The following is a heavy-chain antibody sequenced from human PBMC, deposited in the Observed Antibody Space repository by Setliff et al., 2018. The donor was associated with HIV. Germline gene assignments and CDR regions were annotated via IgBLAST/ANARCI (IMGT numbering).Heavy chain of an antibody. V-gene: IGHV3-23*03. Sequence: GSLRLSCATSGFMFLDYAMSWVRQAPGRGLEWVSFIYSDGRTHYADSVKGLFTLTRDNSNNMMHLQMNGLRPEDTAVYYCAKGVKWLDPWGQGTLVTVSS. CDR3: AKGVKWLDP. D-gene: IGHD3-16*01. CDR1: GFMFLDYA. CDR2: IYSDGRT. J-gene: IGHJ5*02.